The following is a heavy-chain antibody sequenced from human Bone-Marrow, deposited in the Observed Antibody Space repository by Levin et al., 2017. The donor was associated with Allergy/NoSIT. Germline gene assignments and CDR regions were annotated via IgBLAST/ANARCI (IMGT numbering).Heavy chain of an antibody. J-gene: IGHJ6*02. Sequence: SETLSLTCTVSGGSVSSDDYYWNWIRQSPGTGLEWIGYIYYSGSTYYNPSLKGRAIISLDTSKNQFSLEVTSVTAAGPAVYYCARVSVGATVYYYGLDVWGQGTTVTVSS. D-gene: IGHD1-26*01. CDR3: ARVSVGATVYYYGLDV. V-gene: IGHV4-30-4*01. CDR1: GGSVSSDDYY. CDR2: IYYSGST.